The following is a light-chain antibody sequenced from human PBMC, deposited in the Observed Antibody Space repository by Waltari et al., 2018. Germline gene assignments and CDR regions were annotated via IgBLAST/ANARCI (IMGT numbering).Light chain of an antibody. CDR2: RAS. CDR1: QGVGSSS. V-gene: IGKV3-20*01. J-gene: IGKJ1*01. CDR3: QQHGTLPAT. Sequence: EIVLTQSPGAASLSPGERVTLSCRASQGVGSSSLAWYQQKPGQAPRLVIYRASRRATGIPDRFSGSGSVTDFSLTISRREPEDVAVYYCQQHGTLPATFGPGTKGEIK.